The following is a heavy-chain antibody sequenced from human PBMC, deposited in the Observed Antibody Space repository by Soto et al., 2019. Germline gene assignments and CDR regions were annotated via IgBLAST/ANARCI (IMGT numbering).Heavy chain of an antibody. CDR3: AREGCSSTSCYPPYYYYGMDV. CDR1: GGYISSYY. D-gene: IGHD2-2*01. Sequence: SETLSLTCTVSGGYISSYYWSWIRQPPGKGLALIRYIYYSGSTNYNPSLKSRVNIQVDTSKNQFSLKLSSVTAADTAVYYCAREGCSSTSCYPPYYYYGMDVWGQGTTVTVSS. V-gene: IGHV4-59*01. CDR2: IYYSGST. J-gene: IGHJ6*02.